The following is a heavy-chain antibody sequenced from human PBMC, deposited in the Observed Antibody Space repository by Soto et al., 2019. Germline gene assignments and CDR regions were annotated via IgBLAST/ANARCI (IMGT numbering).Heavy chain of an antibody. CDR2: IYHSGST. V-gene: IGHV4-4*02. CDR3: PSVAVAATTIDY. Sequence: QVQLQESGPGLVKPSGTLSLTCAVSGGSISSSNWWSWVRQPPGKGLEWIGEIYHSGSTNYNPSLKRPVTISVDKSKHHFSLKLSSVTAADTSVYYCPSVAVAATTIDYWAQGTLVTVSS. D-gene: IGHD6-19*01. CDR1: GGSISSSNW. J-gene: IGHJ4*02.